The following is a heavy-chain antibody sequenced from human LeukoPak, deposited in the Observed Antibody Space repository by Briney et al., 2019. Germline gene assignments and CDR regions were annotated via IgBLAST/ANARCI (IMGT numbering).Heavy chain of an antibody. CDR1: GGSISSSNW. J-gene: IGHJ4*02. Sequence: SGTLSLTCAVSGGSISSSNWWSWVRQPPGKGLEWIGEINHSGSTNYNPSLKSRVTISVDTSKNQFSLKLSSVTAADTAVYYCARVRFHRVYAYPFDYWGQGTLVTVSS. CDR3: ARVRFHRVYAYPFDY. V-gene: IGHV4-4*02. CDR2: INHSGST. D-gene: IGHD3-16*01.